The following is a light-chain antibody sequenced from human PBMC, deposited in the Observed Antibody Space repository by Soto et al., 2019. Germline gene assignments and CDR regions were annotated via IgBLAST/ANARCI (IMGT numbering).Light chain of an antibody. CDR1: QSVTSSY. CDR3: QQYGSSPQT. V-gene: IGKV3-20*01. Sequence: EIVLTQSPGTLSLSPGERAILSCRASQSVTSSYVAWYQQKPGQAPRLLIYGASSRATGIPDRFSGSGSGTDFTLTITRLEPEDFAVYYCQQYGSSPQTFGQGTKVEIK. J-gene: IGKJ1*01. CDR2: GAS.